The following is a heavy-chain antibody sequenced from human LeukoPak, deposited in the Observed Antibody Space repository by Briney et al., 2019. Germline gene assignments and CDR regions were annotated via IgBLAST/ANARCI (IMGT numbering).Heavy chain of an antibody. V-gene: IGHV3-33*01. CDR2: IWYDGSKK. J-gene: IGHJ4*02. Sequence: LAGGSLRLSCAASGFTFRNYGMHWVRQAPGKGLEWVAIIWYDGSKKYHADSVQGRFTVSRDHSQNPLYLQMDSLRVDDTGVYYCARYISGTMDYWGQGTLVTVSS. CDR3: ARYISGTMDY. CDR1: GFTFRNYG. D-gene: IGHD6-13*01.